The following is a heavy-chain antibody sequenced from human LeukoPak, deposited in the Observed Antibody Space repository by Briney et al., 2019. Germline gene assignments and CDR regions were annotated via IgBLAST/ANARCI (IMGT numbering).Heavy chain of an antibody. Sequence: GRSLRLSCAASGFTFSSYSMNWVRQAPGKGLELVSSITSSSTYIYYADSVKGRFTISRDNAKNSLYLQMNSLRAEDTAVYYCARDESGIAAAGTPLDYWGQGTLVTVSS. J-gene: IGHJ4*02. V-gene: IGHV3-21*01. CDR1: GFTFSSYS. D-gene: IGHD6-13*01. CDR3: ARDESGIAAAGTPLDY. CDR2: ITSSSTYI.